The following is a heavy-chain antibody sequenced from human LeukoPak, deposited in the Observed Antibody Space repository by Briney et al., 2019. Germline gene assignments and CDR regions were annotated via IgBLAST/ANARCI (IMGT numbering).Heavy chain of an antibody. CDR2: IYSSGST. V-gene: IGHV4-59*08. J-gene: IGHJ4*02. D-gene: IGHD3-10*01. Sequence: SETLSLTCTVSGDSINNYYWSWIRQSPGKGLEWIGYIYSSGSTKYNPSLKSRVTISVDTSKNQFSLKLSSVTAADTAVYYCARHRGSGSPYFDYWGQGTLVTVSS. CDR3: ARHRGSGSPYFDY. CDR1: GDSINNYY.